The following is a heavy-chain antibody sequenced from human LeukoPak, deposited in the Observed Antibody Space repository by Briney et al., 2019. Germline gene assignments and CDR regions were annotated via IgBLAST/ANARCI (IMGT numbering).Heavy chain of an antibody. J-gene: IGHJ6*02. Sequence: PGGSLRLSCAASGFTLSSYGMHWVRQAPGKGLEWVAVIWYDGSNKYYADSVKGRFTIFRDNSKNTLYLQMNSLRVEDTAVYYCARVGDSSGYYGYYYYYYGMDVWGQGTTVTVSS. D-gene: IGHD3-22*01. CDR3: ARVGDSSGYYGYYYYYYGMDV. V-gene: IGHV3-33*01. CDR1: GFTLSSYG. CDR2: IWYDGSNK.